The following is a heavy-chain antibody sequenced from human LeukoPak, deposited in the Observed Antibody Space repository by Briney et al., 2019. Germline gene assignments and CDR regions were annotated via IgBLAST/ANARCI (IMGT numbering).Heavy chain of an antibody. CDR3: AKGPRRTSFDY. Sequence: SVRVSCKASGGTFSSYAISWVRQAPGQRLEWMGGIIPIFGTANYAQKFQGRVTITTDESTSTAYMELSSLRSEDTAVYYCAKGPRRTSFDYWGQGTLVTVSS. J-gene: IGHJ4*02. CDR2: IIPIFGTA. D-gene: IGHD1-14*01. V-gene: IGHV1-69*05. CDR1: GGTFSSYA.